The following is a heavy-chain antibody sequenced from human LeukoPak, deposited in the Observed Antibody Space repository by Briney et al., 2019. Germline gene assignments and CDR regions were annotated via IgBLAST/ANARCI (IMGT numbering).Heavy chain of an antibody. CDR1: GYTFTNNA. CDR2: ISPYNGNT. J-gene: IGHJ4*02. CDR3: ARGSPPRVYYDRSGYYSYYFDY. D-gene: IGHD3-22*01. Sequence: GASVKVSCKTSGYTFTNNAINWVRQAPGQGLEWMGWISPYNGNTIYAQKLQGRVTMTTDTSTSTAYMELRSLRSDDTAVYYCARGSPPRVYYDRSGYYSYYFDYWGQGTLVTVSS. V-gene: IGHV1-18*01.